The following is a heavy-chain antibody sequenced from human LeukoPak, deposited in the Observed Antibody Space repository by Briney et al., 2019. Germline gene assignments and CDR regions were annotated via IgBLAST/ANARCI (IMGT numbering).Heavy chain of an antibody. CDR2: INPNSGGT. J-gene: IGHJ5*02. V-gene: IGHV1-2*02. CDR3: ARELTSRRWFDP. CDR1: GYTFTSYD. Sequence: ASVKVSCKASGYTFTSYDINWVRQAPGQGLEWMGWINPNSGGTNYAQKFQGRVTMTRDTSISTAYMELSRLRSDDTAVYYCARELTSRRWFDPWGQGTLVTVSS.